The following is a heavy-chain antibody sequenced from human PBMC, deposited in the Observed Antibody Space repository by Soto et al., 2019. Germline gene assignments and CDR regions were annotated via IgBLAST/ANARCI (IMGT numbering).Heavy chain of an antibody. D-gene: IGHD2-2*01. V-gene: IGHV4-39*01. Sequence: SETLSLTCTASGGSISSSSYYWGWIRQPPGKGLEWIGSIYYSGSTYYNPSLKSRVTISVDTSKNQFSLKLSSVTAADTAVYYCARQGYQCFDYWGQGTLVTVSS. CDR2: IYYSGST. CDR1: GGSISSSSYY. J-gene: IGHJ4*02. CDR3: ARQGYQCFDY.